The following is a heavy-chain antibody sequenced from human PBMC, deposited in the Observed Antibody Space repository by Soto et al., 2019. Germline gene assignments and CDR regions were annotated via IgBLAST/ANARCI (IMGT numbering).Heavy chain of an antibody. CDR3: TQLRCEPLRYGMDV. CDR2: SRNKANSYTT. J-gene: IGHJ6*02. V-gene: IGHV3-72*01. CDR1: GFTLSDHY. Sequence: HPGGSLRLSCAASGFTLSDHYMDWVRQAPGKGLEWIARSRNKANSYTTEYAASVKGRFTISRDDSKNIAYLQMNSLKTEDTAVYYCTQLRCEPLRYGMDVWGQGTTVTVS. D-gene: IGHD2-2*01.